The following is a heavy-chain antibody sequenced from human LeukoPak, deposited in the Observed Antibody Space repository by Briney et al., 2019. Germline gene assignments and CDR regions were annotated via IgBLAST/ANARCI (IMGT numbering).Heavy chain of an antibody. J-gene: IGHJ4*02. Sequence: GASVKVSCKASGGTFSSYAISWVRQAPGQGLEWMGGIIPIFGTANHAQKFQGRVTITADESTSTAYMELSSLRSEDTAVYYCARLPYSSGWPFDYWGQGTLVTVSS. CDR1: GGTFSSYA. D-gene: IGHD6-19*01. CDR2: IIPIFGTA. CDR3: ARLPYSSGWPFDY. V-gene: IGHV1-69*13.